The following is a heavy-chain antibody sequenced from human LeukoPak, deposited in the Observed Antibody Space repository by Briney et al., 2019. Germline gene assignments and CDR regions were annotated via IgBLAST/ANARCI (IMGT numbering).Heavy chain of an antibody. D-gene: IGHD4-11*01. Sequence: GESLKISCKGSGYSFTSYLIGWGRQMPGKGLEGMGIIYPGDSDTRYSPSFQGQVTISADKSISTAYLQWSSLKASDTAMYYCARQTHSNYGGGTEYFQHWGQGTLVTVSS. CDR1: GYSFTSYL. CDR3: ARQTHSNYGGGTEYFQH. V-gene: IGHV5-51*01. J-gene: IGHJ1*01. CDR2: IYPGDSDT.